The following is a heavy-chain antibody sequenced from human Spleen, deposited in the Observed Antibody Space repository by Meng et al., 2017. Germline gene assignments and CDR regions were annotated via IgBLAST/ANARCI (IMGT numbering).Heavy chain of an antibody. J-gene: IGHJ6*02. CDR2: IYYSGST. V-gene: IGHV4-59*01. CDR1: GGSISNYY. Sequence: QVLLQESGPGLVKPSETLSLTCTVSGGSISNYYWSWIRQPPGKGLEWIGNIYYSGSTSYNPSLKSRVTISVETSKNQFSLKLSSVTAADTAMYYCARDRVLSGMDVWGRGTTVTVSS. CDR3: ARDRVLSGMDV. D-gene: IGHD2/OR15-2a*01.